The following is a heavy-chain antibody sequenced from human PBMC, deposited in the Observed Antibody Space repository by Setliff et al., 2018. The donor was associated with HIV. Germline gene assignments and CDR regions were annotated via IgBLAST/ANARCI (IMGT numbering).Heavy chain of an antibody. J-gene: IGHJ4*02. D-gene: IGHD1-1*01. Sequence: ESLKISCKGSGYSFTSYWIGWVRQMPGKGLEWIGYIYASGSTHYNPSLRSRFTISVDTSKAQFSLNLSSVTAADTAKYYCATLDAHGKNFLGFWGQGTLVTVSS. CDR3: ATLDAHGKNFLGF. CDR1: GYSFTSYW. CDR2: IYASGST. V-gene: IGHV4-4*09.